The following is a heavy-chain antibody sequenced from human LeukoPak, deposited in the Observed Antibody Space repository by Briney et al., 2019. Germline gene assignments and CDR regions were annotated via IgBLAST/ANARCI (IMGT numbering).Heavy chain of an antibody. V-gene: IGHV3-48*03. D-gene: IGHD3-22*01. J-gene: IGHJ4*02. Sequence: GGSLRLSCAASGFTFSSYEMNWVRQAPGKGLEWISYISSSGSTIFYADSVKGRFTISRDNAKNSLYLQMNSLRAEDTAVYYCAREFSYYDSSGYYYEGIFDYWGQGTLVTVSS. CDR1: GFTFSSYE. CDR2: ISSSGSTI. CDR3: AREFSYYDSSGYYYEGIFDY.